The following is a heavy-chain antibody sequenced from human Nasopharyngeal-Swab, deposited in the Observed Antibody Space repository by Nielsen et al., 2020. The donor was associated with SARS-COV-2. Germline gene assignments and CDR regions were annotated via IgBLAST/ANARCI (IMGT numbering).Heavy chain of an antibody. D-gene: IGHD2-2*03. V-gene: IGHV3-9*01. CDR3: AKELDIVVVPAAYGFGYYGMDV. J-gene: IGHJ6*02. CDR1: GFTFDDYA. Sequence: SLKISCAASGFTFDDYAMHWVRRAPGKGLEWVSGISWNSGSIGYADSVKGRFTISRDNAKNSLYLQMNSLRAEDTALYYCAKELDIVVVPAAYGFGYYGMDVWGQGTTVTVSS. CDR2: ISWNSGSI.